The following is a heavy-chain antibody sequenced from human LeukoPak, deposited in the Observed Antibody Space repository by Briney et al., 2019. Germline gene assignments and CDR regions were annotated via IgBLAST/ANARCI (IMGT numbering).Heavy chain of an antibody. CDR1: GGSISSGGYY. CDR2: VYYSGST. D-gene: IGHD3-10*01. V-gene: IGHV4-31*03. J-gene: IGHJ4*02. CDR3: ARDFRGAGPFDY. Sequence: SETLSLTCTVSGGSISSGGYYWSWIRQHPGKGLEWIGYVYYSGSTYYNPSLKSRVTISVDTSKNQFSLKLSSVTAADTAVYYCARDFRGAGPFDYWGQGTLVTVSS.